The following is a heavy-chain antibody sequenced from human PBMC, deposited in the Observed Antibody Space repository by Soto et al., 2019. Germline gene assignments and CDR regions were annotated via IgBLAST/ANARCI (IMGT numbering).Heavy chain of an antibody. CDR1: GFIFSNYG. V-gene: IGHV3-30*18. Sequence: QVHLVESGGGVVQPGTSLTLSCSASGFIFSNYGMHWVRQAPGKGLEWVSIISYDGSRKHYVDSVKGRFTISRDNSKNTLDLQMNSLRAEDTAVYYCAKDIHPGRDTYHYGADYWGQGTLVAVSS. CDR2: ISYDGSRK. D-gene: IGHD5-12*01. J-gene: IGHJ4*02. CDR3: AKDIHPGRDTYHYGADY.